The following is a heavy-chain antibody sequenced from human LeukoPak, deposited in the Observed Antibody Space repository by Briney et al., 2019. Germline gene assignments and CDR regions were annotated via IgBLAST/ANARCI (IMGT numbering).Heavy chain of an antibody. V-gene: IGHV1-8*01. CDR3: ATSRRINWNYGTPSQSPFDY. D-gene: IGHD1-7*01. Sequence: ASVKVSCKASGYTFTSYDINWVRQATGQGLEWMGWMNPNSGNTGYAQKFQGRVTMAGNTSISTAYMELSSLRSEDTAVYYCATSRRINWNYGTPSQSPFDYWGQGTLVTVSS. CDR2: MNPNSGNT. J-gene: IGHJ4*02. CDR1: GYTFTSYD.